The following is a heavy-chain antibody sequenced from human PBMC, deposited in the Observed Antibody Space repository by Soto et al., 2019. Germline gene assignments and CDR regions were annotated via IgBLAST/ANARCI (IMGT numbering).Heavy chain of an antibody. V-gene: IGHV1-2*04. CDR2: INPNSGGT. CDR1: GYTFTGYY. CDR3: ARGSGYSYGRDWFDP. D-gene: IGHD5-18*01. Sequence: ASVKVSCKASGYTFTGYYMHWVRQAPGQGLEWMGWINPNSGGTNYAQKFQGWVTMTRDTSISTAYMELSRLRSDDTAVYYCARGSGYSYGRDWFDPWGKGTLVTVSS. J-gene: IGHJ5*02.